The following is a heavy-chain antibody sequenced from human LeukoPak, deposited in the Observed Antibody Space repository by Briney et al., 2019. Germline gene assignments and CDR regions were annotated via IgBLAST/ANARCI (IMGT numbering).Heavy chain of an antibody. CDR3: ARDGPYYFDY. CDR1: GYTFTVYY. Sequence: ASVKVSFTASGYTFTVYYMHWVRQAPGQGREWMGWINPNSGGTNYAQKFQGRVTITRDTSISTAYMELSRLRSDDTAVYYCARDGPYYFDYWGQGTLVTVSS. CDR2: INPNSGGT. J-gene: IGHJ4*02. V-gene: IGHV1-2*02.